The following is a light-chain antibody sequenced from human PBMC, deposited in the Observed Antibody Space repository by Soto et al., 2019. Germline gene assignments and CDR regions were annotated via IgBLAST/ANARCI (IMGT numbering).Light chain of an antibody. V-gene: IGLV2-14*01. CDR3: SSYVSSSTFVV. J-gene: IGLJ2*01. Sequence: QSALTQPASVSGSPGQSITISCTGTSRDVGGYNYVSWHQQHPGKAPKVIITEVSNRPSGVSNRFSGSKSGNTASLTISGIQAEDEADYYCSSYVSSSTFVVFGGGTKVTVL. CDR1: SRDVGGYNY. CDR2: EVS.